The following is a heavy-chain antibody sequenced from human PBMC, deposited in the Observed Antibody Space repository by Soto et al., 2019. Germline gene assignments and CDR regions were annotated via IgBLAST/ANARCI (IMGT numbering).Heavy chain of an antibody. Sequence: PVGSLRLSCAASVFSFVNYAMNCVRQAPGKGLEWVSGLSGSGTSTYYADSVKGRFTISRDNSRDTLFLQMNSLTADDTAVYYCAKVTTNGGWFNPFDSWGQGALVTVSP. CDR2: LSGSGTST. D-gene: IGHD6-19*01. V-gene: IGHV3-23*01. CDR3: AKVTTNGGWFNPFDS. CDR1: VFSFVNYA. J-gene: IGHJ4*02.